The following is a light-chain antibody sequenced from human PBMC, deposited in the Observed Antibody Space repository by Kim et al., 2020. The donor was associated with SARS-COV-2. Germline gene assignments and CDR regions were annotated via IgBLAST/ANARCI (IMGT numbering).Light chain of an antibody. V-gene: IGKV1-5*01. J-gene: IGKJ2*03. Sequence: DIQMTQSPSTLSASVGDRVTITCRASQSISSWLAWYQQRPGKAPRLLIYDASNLESGVPSRFSGSGSGTEFTLTISSLQPDDLATYYCQLYDRYSYGFGQRTKVDIK. CDR2: DAS. CDR1: QSISSW. CDR3: QLYDRYSYG.